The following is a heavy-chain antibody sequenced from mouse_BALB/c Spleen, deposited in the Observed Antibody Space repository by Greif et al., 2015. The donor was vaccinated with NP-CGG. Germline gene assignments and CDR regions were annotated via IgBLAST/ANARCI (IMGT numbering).Heavy chain of an antibody. CDR2: ISYSGST. Sequence: EVQLQQSGPSLVKPSQTLSLTCSVTGDSITSGYWNWIRKFPGNKLEYMGYISYSGSTYYNPSLKSRISITRDTSKNQYYLQLNSVTTEDTATYYCARGKDRYDWYFDVWGAGTTVTVSS. J-gene: IGHJ1*01. CDR3: ARGKDRYDWYFDV. V-gene: IGHV3-8*02. CDR1: GDSITSGY. D-gene: IGHD2-14*01.